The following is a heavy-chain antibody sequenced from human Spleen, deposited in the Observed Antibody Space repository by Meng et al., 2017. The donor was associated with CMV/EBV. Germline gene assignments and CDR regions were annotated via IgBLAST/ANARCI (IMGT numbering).Heavy chain of an antibody. CDR3: ARRKASWSGYYSNWFDP. Sequence: GESLKISCAASGFTLSSYWMSWVRQAPGKGLEWVSSISSSSSYIYYADSVKGRFTISRDNAKNSLYLQMNSLRAEDTAVYYCARRKASWSGYYSNWFDPWGQGTLVTVSS. D-gene: IGHD3-3*01. CDR1: GFTLSSYW. V-gene: IGHV3-21*01. CDR2: ISSSSSYI. J-gene: IGHJ5*02.